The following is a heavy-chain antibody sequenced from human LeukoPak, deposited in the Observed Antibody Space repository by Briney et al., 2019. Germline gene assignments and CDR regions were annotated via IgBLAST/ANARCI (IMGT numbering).Heavy chain of an antibody. CDR3: AKDRVVAATNWYFDL. CDR1: GFTFSNYA. CDR2: ITGSGGST. D-gene: IGHD2-15*01. Sequence: GGSLRLSCAPSGFTFSNYAVTWVRQAPGKGLEWVSAITGSGGSTYYADSVKGRFTISRDNSRNTLYLQMNSLRAEDTALYYCAKDRVVAATNWYFDLWGRGTLVSVSS. V-gene: IGHV3-23*01. J-gene: IGHJ2*01.